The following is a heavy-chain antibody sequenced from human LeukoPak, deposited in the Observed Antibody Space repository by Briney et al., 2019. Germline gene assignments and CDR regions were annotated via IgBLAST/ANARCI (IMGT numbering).Heavy chain of an antibody. J-gene: IGHJ4*02. D-gene: IGHD3-10*01. CDR3: ARIGERRGSGSYYPDY. CDR1: GGTFSSYA. Sequence: AAVKVSCKASGGTFSSYAISWVRQAPGQGLEWMGRIIPILGIANYAQKFQGRVTITADKSTSTAYMELSSLRSEDTAVYYCARIGERRGSGSYYPDYWGQGTLVTVSS. CDR2: IIPILGIA. V-gene: IGHV1-69*04.